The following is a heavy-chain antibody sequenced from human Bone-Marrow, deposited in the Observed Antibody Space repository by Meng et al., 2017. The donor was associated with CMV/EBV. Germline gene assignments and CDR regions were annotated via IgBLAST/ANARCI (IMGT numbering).Heavy chain of an antibody. Sequence: ASVKVSCKASGYTFSNYGISWVRQAPGQGLEWMGWISAYNGNTNYAQKLQGRVTMTTDTSTNTAYMELRGLRSDDTAVYFCARKRSEASLDYWGQGTLVTVSS. CDR1: GYTFSNYG. CDR3: ARKRSEASLDY. J-gene: IGHJ4*02. V-gene: IGHV1-18*01. CDR2: ISAYNGNT. D-gene: IGHD6-6*01.